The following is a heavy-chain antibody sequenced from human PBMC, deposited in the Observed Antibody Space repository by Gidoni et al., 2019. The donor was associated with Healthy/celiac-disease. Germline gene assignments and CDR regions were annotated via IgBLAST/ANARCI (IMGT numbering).Heavy chain of an antibody. D-gene: IGHD6-13*01. V-gene: IGHV4-34*01. Sequence: QVQLQQWGAGLLKPSETLSLTCAVYGGSFSGYYWSWIRQPPGKGLEWIGEINHSGSTNYNPSLKSRVTISVDTSKNQFSLKLSSVTAADTAVYYCARRKGIAAATLDVWGQGTTVTVSS. CDR1: GGSFSGYY. J-gene: IGHJ6*02. CDR2: INHSGST. CDR3: ARRKGIAAATLDV.